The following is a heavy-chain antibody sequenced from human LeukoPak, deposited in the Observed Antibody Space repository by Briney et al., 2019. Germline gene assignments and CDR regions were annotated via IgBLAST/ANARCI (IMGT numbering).Heavy chain of an antibody. CDR3: ARGRGYCSSTSCYYYFDY. V-gene: IGHV4-59*12. J-gene: IGHJ4*02. CDR2: IYYSGST. Sequence: SETLSLTCTVSGGSISSYYWSWIRQPPGKGLEWIGYIYYSGSTNYNPSLKSRVTISVDTSKNQFSLKLSSVTAADTAVYYCARGRGYCSSTSCYYYFDYWGQGTLVTVSS. CDR1: GGSISSYY. D-gene: IGHD2-2*01.